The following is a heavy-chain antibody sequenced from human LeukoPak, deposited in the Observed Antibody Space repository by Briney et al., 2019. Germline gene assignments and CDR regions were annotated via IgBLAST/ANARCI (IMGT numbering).Heavy chain of an antibody. V-gene: IGHV1-2*02. CDR3: ARGEAYDILTANWFDP. D-gene: IGHD3-9*01. J-gene: IGHJ5*02. CDR1: GYTFTGYY. CDR2: INPNSGGT. Sequence: ASVKVSCKASGYTFTGYYMHWVRQAPGQGLEWMGWINPNSGGTNYAQKFQGRVTMTRDTSISTAYMELSRLRSDDTAVYYCARGEAYDILTANWFDPWGRGTLVTVSS.